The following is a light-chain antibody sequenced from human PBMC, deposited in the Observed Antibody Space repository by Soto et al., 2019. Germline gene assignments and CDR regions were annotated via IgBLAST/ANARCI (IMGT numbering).Light chain of an antibody. Sequence: QSALTQPRSVSGSPGQSVTISCTGTSSDVGGYNYVSWYQQHPDTAPKLLIYDVTKRPSGVPDRFSGSKSGNTASLTISGLHADDEADYCCSSYAGHYTFVNFGGGTKLTVL. J-gene: IGLJ2*01. CDR1: SSDVGGYNY. V-gene: IGLV2-11*01. CDR2: DVT. CDR3: SSYAGHYTFVN.